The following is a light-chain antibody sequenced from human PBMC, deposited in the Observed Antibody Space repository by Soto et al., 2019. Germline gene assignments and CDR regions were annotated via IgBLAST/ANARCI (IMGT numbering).Light chain of an antibody. CDR3: QQYNTYSWT. J-gene: IGKJ1*01. CDR2: DSS. Sequence: ETVLTQSPGTLSLSPGERATLSCGASQSISTSHCVAWYQQKAGQAPRLLIYDSSMRAAGIPDRFSGSGSGTDFTLTISSLQPDDFATYYCQQYNTYSWTFGQGTKVDIK. V-gene: IGKV3-20*01. CDR1: QSISTSH.